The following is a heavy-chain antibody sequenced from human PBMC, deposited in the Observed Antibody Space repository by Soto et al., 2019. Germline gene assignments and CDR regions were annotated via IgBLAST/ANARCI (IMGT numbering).Heavy chain of an antibody. J-gene: IGHJ3*02. CDR3: ARSRGFDI. Sequence: QVQLQQWGAGLLKPSETLSLTCAVYGGSFSGYYWSWIRQPPGKGLEWIGEINHSGSTNYNPSLKSRVTIPVNKSKNQFSLKLSSVTAADTAVYYCARSRGFDIWGQGTMVTVSS. CDR2: INHSGST. V-gene: IGHV4-34*01. CDR1: GGSFSGYY.